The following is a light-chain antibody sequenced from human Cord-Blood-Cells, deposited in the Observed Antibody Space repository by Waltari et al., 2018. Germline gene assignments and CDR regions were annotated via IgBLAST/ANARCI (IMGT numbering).Light chain of an antibody. J-gene: IGKJ1*01. Sequence: GDRVTITCRASQSLSSWLDWYQQQPRKAPKLLIYDAASLESGVQSRFSGSGSGTEFTLTISSLQPDEFATYYCQQYKSYWTFGQGTKVEIK. CDR3: QQYKSYWT. CDR1: QSLSSW. V-gene: IGKV1-5*01. CDR2: DAA.